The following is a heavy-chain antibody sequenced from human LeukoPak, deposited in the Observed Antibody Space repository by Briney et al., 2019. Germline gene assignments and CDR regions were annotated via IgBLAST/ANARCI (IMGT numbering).Heavy chain of an antibody. CDR1: GYTFDIYG. V-gene: IGHV1-18*01. Sequence: ASVTVSFKASGYTFDIYGIAWVRQAPGQGLEWMGWIATYNGKTDYAQNLQGRVTMTTDLSTGTAYMELRSLRSDDTAVYYCARVYNSYYYYMDVWGKGTPVTVSS. CDR3: ARVYNSYYYYMDV. J-gene: IGHJ6*03. CDR2: IATYNGKT. D-gene: IGHD1-14*01.